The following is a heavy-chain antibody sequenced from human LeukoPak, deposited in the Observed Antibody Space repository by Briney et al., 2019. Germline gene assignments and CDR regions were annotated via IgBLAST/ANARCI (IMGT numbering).Heavy chain of an antibody. D-gene: IGHD3-10*01. V-gene: IGHV4-34*01. CDR1: GGSFSGYY. Sequence: SETLSLTCAVYGGSFSGYYWSWIRQPPGKGLEWIGEINHSGSTNYNPSLKSRVTISVDTSKNQFSLKLSSVTAADTAMYYCARVGSRITMVRGVIIRRYYFDYWGQGTLVTVSS. CDR3: ARVGSRITMVRGVIIRRYYFDY. J-gene: IGHJ4*02. CDR2: INHSGST.